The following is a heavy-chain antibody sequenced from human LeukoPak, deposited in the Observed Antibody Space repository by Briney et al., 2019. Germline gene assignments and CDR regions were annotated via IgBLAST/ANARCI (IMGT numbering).Heavy chain of an antibody. V-gene: IGHV1-24*01. Sequence: ASVKVSCKVSGYTLTELSMHWVRQAPGKGLEWMGGFDPEDGETIYAQKFQGRVTMTEDTSTDTAYMELSSLRSEDTAVYYCATDARSTAYYYDSSGYYPGYFQHWGQGTLVTVSS. CDR2: FDPEDGET. J-gene: IGHJ1*01. CDR3: ATDARSTAYYYDSSGYYPGYFQH. D-gene: IGHD3-22*01. CDR1: GYTLTELS.